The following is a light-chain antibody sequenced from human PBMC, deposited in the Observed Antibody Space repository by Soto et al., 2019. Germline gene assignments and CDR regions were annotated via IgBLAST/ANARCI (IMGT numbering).Light chain of an antibody. Sequence: EIVMTQSPATRSVSPGERATLSCRASQTVSSNLAWYQQKPGQAPRLLIYGAYTRATDIPARFSGSRSGTEFTLTISSLQSEDFAVYYCQQYTNWPLYTFGQGTKLEI. CDR3: QQYTNWPLYT. J-gene: IGKJ2*01. CDR2: GAY. CDR1: QTVSSN. V-gene: IGKV3-15*01.